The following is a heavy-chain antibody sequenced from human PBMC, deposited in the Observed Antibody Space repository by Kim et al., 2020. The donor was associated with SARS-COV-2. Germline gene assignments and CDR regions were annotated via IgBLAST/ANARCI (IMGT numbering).Heavy chain of an antibody. CDR2: ISYDGSNK. CDR1: GFTFSSCA. CDR3: ARDTWSRLRGFTYF. Sequence: GGSLRLSCAVSGFTFSSCAMHWVRQAPGKGLEWVAVISYDGSNKNYADSVKGRFTISRDNSKNTLYLQMNSLRVEDTALYYCARDTWSRLRGFTYF. D-gene: IGHD3-10*01. J-gene: IGHJ1*01. V-gene: IGHV3-30-3*01.